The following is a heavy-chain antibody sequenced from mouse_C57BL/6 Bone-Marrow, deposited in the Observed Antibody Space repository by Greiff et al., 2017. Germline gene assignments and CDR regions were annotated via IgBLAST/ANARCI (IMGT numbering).Heavy chain of an antibody. CDR3: ASTPLLLRYWYFDV. CDR2: IDPNGGGT. D-gene: IGHD1-1*01. V-gene: IGHV1-72*01. CDR1: GYTFTSYW. Sequence: QVQLQQPGAELVKPGASVKLSCKASGYTFTSYWMHWVKQRPGRGLEWIGRIDPNGGGTKYNEKFKSKATLTVDTPSSTAYMQLSSLTSEASAVYYCASTPLLLRYWYFDVWGTGTTVTVSS. J-gene: IGHJ1*03.